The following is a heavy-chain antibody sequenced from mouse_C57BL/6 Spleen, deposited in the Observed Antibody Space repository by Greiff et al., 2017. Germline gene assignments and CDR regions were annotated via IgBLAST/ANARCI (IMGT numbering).Heavy chain of an antibody. D-gene: IGHD1-1*01. J-gene: IGHJ2*01. V-gene: IGHV3-6*01. CDR2: ISYDGSN. Sequence: EVQLQESGPGLVKPSQSLSLTCSVTGYSITSGYYWNWIRQFPGNKLEWRGYISYDGSNNYNPSLKNRISINRDKPKTQFFLKLNSVTPEDTPTYYCARSYYGSGNYVDYWGQGTTLTVSS. CDR1: GYSITSGYY. CDR3: ARSYYGSGNYVDY.